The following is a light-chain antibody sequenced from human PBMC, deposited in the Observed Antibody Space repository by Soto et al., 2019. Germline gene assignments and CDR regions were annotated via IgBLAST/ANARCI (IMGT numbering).Light chain of an antibody. CDR3: QQYNTWPPIT. CDR1: QSVSSN. CDR2: GAS. V-gene: IGKV3-15*01. Sequence: EIVMTQSPATLSVSTGERATLSCRASQSVSSNLAWYQQKPGQAPRLLIYGASTRATGIPARFSGSGSGTEFTLTISSLQSEDFAVYYCQQYNTWPPITFGQGTRLEIK. J-gene: IGKJ5*01.